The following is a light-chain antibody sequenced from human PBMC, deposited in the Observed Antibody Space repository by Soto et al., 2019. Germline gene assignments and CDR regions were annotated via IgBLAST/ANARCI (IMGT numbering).Light chain of an antibody. Sequence: QSVLTQPASVSGSPGQSITISCTGTSSDVGSYIVVSWYQQHPGKAPRLMIFEVHRRPSGVSDRFSGSKSGNTASLTISGLQAEDEADYYCCSYAGSSTFLYVFGTGTKVTVL. CDR2: EVH. CDR1: SSDVGSYIV. V-gene: IGLV2-23*02. CDR3: CSYAGSSTFLYV. J-gene: IGLJ1*01.